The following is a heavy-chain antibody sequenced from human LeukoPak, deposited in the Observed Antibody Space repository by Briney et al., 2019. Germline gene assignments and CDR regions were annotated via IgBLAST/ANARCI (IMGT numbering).Heavy chain of an antibody. J-gene: IGHJ4*02. CDR3: ASDLSTKYYYDSSGYYHNFDY. V-gene: IGHV3-30-3*01. D-gene: IGHD3-22*01. Sequence: GRSLRLSCTASGFTFSTYAMHWVRQAPGKGLEWVAVISYDGSNKYYTDSVKGRFTISRDNSKNTLYLQMDSLRAEDTAVYYCASDLSTKYYYDSSGYYHNFDYWGQGTLVTVSS. CDR1: GFTFSTYA. CDR2: ISYDGSNK.